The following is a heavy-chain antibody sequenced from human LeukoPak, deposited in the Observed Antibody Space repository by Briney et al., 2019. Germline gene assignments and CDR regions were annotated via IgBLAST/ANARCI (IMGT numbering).Heavy chain of an antibody. J-gene: IGHJ6*03. CDR3: ARSVEGYCSGGSCYYYYYYMDV. CDR2: IYTSGST. V-gene: IGHV4-61*02. CDR1: GGSISSGSYY. D-gene: IGHD2-15*01. Sequence: PSETLSLTCTVSGGSISSGSYYWSWIRQPAGKGLEWIGRIYTSGSTNYNPSLKSRVTISVDTSKNQFSLKLSSVTAADTAVYYCARSVEGYCSGGSCYYYYYYMDVWGKGTTVTVSS.